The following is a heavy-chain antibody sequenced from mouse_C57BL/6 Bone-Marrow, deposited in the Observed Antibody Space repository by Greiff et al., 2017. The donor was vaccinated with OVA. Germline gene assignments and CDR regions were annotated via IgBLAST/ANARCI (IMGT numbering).Heavy chain of an antibody. D-gene: IGHD1-1*01. CDR3: ARGEVTTVVAKDY. CDR2: ILPGSGST. CDR1: GYTFTGYW. Sequence: QVQLQQSGAELVRPGTSVKVSCKATGYTFTGYWIEWVKQRPGHGLEWIGEILPGSGSTNYNEKFKGKATFTADTSSNTAYMQLSSLTTEDSAIYYCARGEVTTVVAKDYWGQGTTLTVSS. V-gene: IGHV1-9*01. J-gene: IGHJ2*01.